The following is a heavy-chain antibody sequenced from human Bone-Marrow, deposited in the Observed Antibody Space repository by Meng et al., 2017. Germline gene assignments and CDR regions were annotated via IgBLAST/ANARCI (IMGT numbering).Heavy chain of an antibody. CDR1: GGSFSGYS. CDR3: ARVAYRWGGDCSYFDY. V-gene: IGHV4-34*01. CDR2: INHGGST. J-gene: IGHJ4*02. D-gene: IGHD2-21*02. Sequence: QVQLQQWGAGLFKPSETLSLTCAVYGGSFSGYSWSWIRQPPGKGLEWIGEINHGGSTNYNPSLKSRVTISVDTSKNQFSLKLSSVTAADTAVYYCARVAYRWGGDCSYFDYWGQGTLVTVSS.